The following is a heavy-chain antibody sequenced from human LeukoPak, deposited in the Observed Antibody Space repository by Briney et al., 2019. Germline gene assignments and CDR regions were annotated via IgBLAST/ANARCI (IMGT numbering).Heavy chain of an antibody. Sequence: PGGSLRLSCAASGFTFSSYGMHWARQAPGKGLEWVAVIPYDGSNKYYADSVKGRFTISRDNSKNTLYLQMNSLRAEDTAVYYCARGRSVAARPDYWGQGTLVTVSS. V-gene: IGHV3-30*03. J-gene: IGHJ4*02. CDR3: ARGRSVAARPDY. D-gene: IGHD6-6*01. CDR1: GFTFSSYG. CDR2: IPYDGSNK.